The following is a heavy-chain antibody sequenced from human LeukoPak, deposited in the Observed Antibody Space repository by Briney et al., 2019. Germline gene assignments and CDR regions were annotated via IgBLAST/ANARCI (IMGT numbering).Heavy chain of an antibody. J-gene: IGHJ4*02. CDR1: GFTFSNYG. V-gene: IGHV3-23*01. CDR2: ISNTGDNT. D-gene: IGHD6-13*01. CDR3: AREGIAAAGQFDY. Sequence: GGSLRLSCAASGFTFSNYGMSWVRQAPGKGLEWVSSISNTGDNTYYPDSVNGRFTISRDNSKNTLYLQMNSLRAEDTAVYYCAREGIAAAGQFDYWGQGTLVTVSS.